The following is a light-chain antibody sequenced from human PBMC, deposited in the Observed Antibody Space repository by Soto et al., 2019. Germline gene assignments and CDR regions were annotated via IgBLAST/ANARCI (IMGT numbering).Light chain of an antibody. Sequence: ETVLTRSAGTLSLCPWERASLAWRGRRSVRSRYLAWYQQEPGQAPRLLISGASSRATGIPDRFSGSGSGTDFTLTVSRLEPEDFALYYCQQYGNSPISFGQGTRLEIK. CDR2: GAS. CDR3: QQYGNSPIS. V-gene: IGKV3-20*01. CDR1: RSVRSRY. J-gene: IGKJ5*01.